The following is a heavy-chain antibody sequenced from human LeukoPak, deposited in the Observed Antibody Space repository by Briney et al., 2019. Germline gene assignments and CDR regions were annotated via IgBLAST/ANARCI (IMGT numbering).Heavy chain of an antibody. CDR3: AKDRITAAGTPFDS. Sequence: GGSLRLSCAASGLTFNSNYMSWVRQAPGNGLEWVSVIYSGGSTYYADSVKGRSTISRHNSKNTLYLQMNSLTGEDTAIYYCAKDRITAAGTPFDSWGQGTLVTVSS. V-gene: IGHV3-53*04. J-gene: IGHJ4*02. CDR1: GLTFNSNY. D-gene: IGHD6-13*01. CDR2: IYSGGST.